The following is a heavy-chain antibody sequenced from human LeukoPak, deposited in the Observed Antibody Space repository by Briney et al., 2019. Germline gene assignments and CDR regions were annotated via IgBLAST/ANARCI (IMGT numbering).Heavy chain of an antibody. V-gene: IGHV3-30*03. CDR2: ISYDGSNK. CDR3: AREDLSPYSSSWYANPTFDY. J-gene: IGHJ4*02. D-gene: IGHD6-13*01. CDR1: GFTFSSYG. Sequence: GRSLRLSCAASGFTFSSYGMHWVRQAPGKGLEWVAVISYDGSNKYYADSVKGRFTISRDNSKNTLYLQMNSLRAEDTAVYYCAREDLSPYSSSWYANPTFDYWGQGTLVTVSS.